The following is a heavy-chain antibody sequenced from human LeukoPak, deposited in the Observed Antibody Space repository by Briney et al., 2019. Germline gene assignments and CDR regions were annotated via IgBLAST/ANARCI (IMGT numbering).Heavy chain of an antibody. D-gene: IGHD3-3*01. CDR3: ARAESGPTAFFDY. Sequence: PSETLSLTCTVSGGSFSSRSHYWGCIRQFPGKGLQWIASVYFTGSTYYNPSLTSRATVSVDTSKNQFSLKLSSVTAADTAVYYCARAESGPTAFFDYWGQGTLVTVSS. J-gene: IGHJ4*02. CDR2: VYFTGST. CDR1: GGSFSSRSHY. V-gene: IGHV4-39*01.